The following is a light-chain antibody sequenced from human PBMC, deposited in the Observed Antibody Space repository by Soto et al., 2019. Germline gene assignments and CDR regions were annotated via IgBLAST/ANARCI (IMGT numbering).Light chain of an antibody. V-gene: IGLV2-23*03. Sequence: QSVLTQPASVSGSPGQSITLSCSGTSSDFGGYNVVSWYQQHPGKAPKLIIYEGTKRPSGVSNRFSGSKSGNAASLTISGLQTEDEADYYCCSYADTSTFWVVFGGGTKVTVL. CDR1: SSDFGGYNV. CDR2: EGT. J-gene: IGLJ3*02. CDR3: CSYADTSTFWVV.